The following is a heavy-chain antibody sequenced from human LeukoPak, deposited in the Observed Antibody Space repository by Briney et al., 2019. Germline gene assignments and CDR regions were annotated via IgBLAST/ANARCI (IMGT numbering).Heavy chain of an antibody. D-gene: IGHD3-22*01. V-gene: IGHV1-18*01. Sequence: ASVKVSCKASGYTFTSYGISWVRQAPGQGLEWVGWISAYNGNTNYAQKLQGRVTMTTDTSTSTAYMELRSLRSDDTAVYYCANSYYDSSGYYPPLSDYYYYGMDVWGQGTTVTVSS. J-gene: IGHJ6*02. CDR1: GYTFTSYG. CDR2: ISAYNGNT. CDR3: ANSYYDSSGYYPPLSDYYYYGMDV.